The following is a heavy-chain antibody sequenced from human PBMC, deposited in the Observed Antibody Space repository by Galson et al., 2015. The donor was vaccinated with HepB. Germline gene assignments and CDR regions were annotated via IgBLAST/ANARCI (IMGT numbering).Heavy chain of an antibody. Sequence: QSGAEVKKPGESLKISCKGSGYSFTSYWIGWVRQMPGKGLEWMGIIYPGDSDTRYSPSFQGQVTISADKSISTAYLQWSSLKASDTAMHYCARAKDSSSWYLRDTTAEYFQHWGQGTLVTVSS. J-gene: IGHJ1*01. CDR3: ARAKDSSSWYLRDTTAEYFQH. CDR1: GYSFTSYW. V-gene: IGHV5-51*03. CDR2: IYPGDSDT. D-gene: IGHD6-13*01.